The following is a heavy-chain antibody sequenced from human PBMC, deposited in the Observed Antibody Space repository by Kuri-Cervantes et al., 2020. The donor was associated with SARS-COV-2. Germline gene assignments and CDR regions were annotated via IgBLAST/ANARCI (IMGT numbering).Heavy chain of an antibody. D-gene: IGHD3-22*01. Sequence: ASVTVSCKASGYTFTSYGISWVRQAPGQGLEWMGWISAYNGNTNYAQKLQGRVTMTTDTSTSTAYMELRSLRSDDTAVYYCARHVLYYYDSSGYFRGAFDIWGQGTMVTV. CDR3: ARHVLYYYDSSGYFRGAFDI. CDR1: GYTFTSYG. V-gene: IGHV1-18*01. J-gene: IGHJ3*02. CDR2: ISAYNGNT.